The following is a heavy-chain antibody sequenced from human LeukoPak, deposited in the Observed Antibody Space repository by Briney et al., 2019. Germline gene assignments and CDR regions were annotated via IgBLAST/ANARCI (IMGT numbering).Heavy chain of an antibody. CDR2: ISAYNGNT. CDR3: ARDLVDYGSGSSQHYYYYGMDV. J-gene: IGHJ6*02. V-gene: IGHV1-18*01. D-gene: IGHD3-10*01. CDR1: GYTFTSYG. Sequence: GASVKVSCKASGYTFTSYGISWVRQAPGQGLEWMGWISAYNGNTNYAQKLQGRVTMTTDTSTSTAYMELRSLRSDDTAVYYCARDLVDYGSGSSQHYYYYGMDVWGQGTTVTVSS.